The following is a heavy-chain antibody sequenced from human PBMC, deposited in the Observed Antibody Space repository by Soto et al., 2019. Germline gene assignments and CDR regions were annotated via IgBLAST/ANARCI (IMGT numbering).Heavy chain of an antibody. CDR2: INAGNGNT. Sequence: ASVKVSCKASGYTFTSYTMHWVRQAPGQRLEWMGWINAGNGNTKYSQKFQGRVTISRDTSARTAYMELSSLRSEDTAVYYCARDRGYSGYDPGDYWGQGTLVTVSS. V-gene: IGHV1-3*01. D-gene: IGHD5-12*01. CDR1: GYTFTSYT. CDR3: ARDRGYSGYDPGDY. J-gene: IGHJ4*02.